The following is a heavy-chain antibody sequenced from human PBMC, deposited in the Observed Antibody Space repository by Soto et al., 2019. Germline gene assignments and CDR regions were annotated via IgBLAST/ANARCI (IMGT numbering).Heavy chain of an antibody. CDR3: ARADDVTKRALFAP. V-gene: IGHV4-34*01. J-gene: IGHJ5*02. Sequence: QVQLQQWGAGLLKPSETLSLTCAVYGGSFSGYYWSWIRQPPGKGLEWIGEINHSGSTNYNPSLKSRVTISVDTSKNQFSLKLSSVTAADTAVYYCARADDVTKRALFAPWGQGTLVTVSS. CDR2: INHSGST. D-gene: IGHD4-17*01. CDR1: GGSFSGYY.